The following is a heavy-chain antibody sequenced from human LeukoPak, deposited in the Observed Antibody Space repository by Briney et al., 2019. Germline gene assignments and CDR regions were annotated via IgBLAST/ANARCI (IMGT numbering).Heavy chain of an antibody. CDR2: IIPILGVA. J-gene: IGHJ4*02. V-gene: IGHV1-69*04. CDR1: GGTFSNYA. CDR3: ATESHWGSENNY. D-gene: IGHD7-27*01. Sequence: ASVKVSCKASGGTFSNYAISWVRQAPGQGLEWMGRIIPILGVANYAQKIQGGVTITADKSTSTAYMELSSLGSEDTAVFYCATESHWGSENNYWGQGTLVTVSS.